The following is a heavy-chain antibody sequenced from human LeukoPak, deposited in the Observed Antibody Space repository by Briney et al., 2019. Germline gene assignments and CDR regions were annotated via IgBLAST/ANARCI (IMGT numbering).Heavy chain of an antibody. CDR1: GFTFSSYA. Sequence: GGSLRLSCAASGFTFSSYAMSWVRQAPGKGLEWVSAISGSGGSTYYADSVKGRFTISRDNSKNTLHLQMNSLRAEDTAVYYCAKLYSSGINAFDYWGQGTLVTVSS. CDR3: AKLYSSGINAFDY. V-gene: IGHV3-23*01. CDR2: ISGSGGST. J-gene: IGHJ4*02. D-gene: IGHD6-19*01.